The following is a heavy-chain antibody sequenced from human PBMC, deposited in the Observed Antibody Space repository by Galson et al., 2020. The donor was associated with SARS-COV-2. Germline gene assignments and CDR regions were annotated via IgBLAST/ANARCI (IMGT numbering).Heavy chain of an antibody. J-gene: IGHJ4*02. CDR3: VREWGY. D-gene: IGHD1-26*01. CDR1: GFSFSNDW. V-gene: IGHV3-7*03. Sequence: GESLKISCAASGFSFSNDWMSWVRQAPGKGLEWVANIKKDGSEKWYADSVKGRFTISRDNAKNFLFLQLSSLRADDTAVYYCVREWGYWGQGTLVSVSS. CDR2: IKKDGSEK.